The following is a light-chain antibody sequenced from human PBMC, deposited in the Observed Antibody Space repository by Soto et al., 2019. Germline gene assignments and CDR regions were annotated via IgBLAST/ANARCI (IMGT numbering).Light chain of an antibody. V-gene: IGLV1-44*01. CDR2: SNN. CDR3: SALDDGLNGHVV. J-gene: IGLJ2*01. CDR1: SSNIGSNT. Sequence: QSVLTQPPSASGTPGQRVTISCSGSSSNIGSNTVNWYQQLPGTAPKLLIYSNNQRPSGVPDRFSGSKSGTSASLAISGLQSEDEADYYCSALDDGLNGHVVFGGGTKVTVL.